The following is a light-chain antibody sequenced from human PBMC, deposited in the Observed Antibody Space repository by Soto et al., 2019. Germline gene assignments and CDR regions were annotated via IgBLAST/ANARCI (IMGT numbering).Light chain of an antibody. CDR3: QQSYSTPGT. CDR1: QSVLYSSNNKNY. J-gene: IGKJ4*01. CDR2: WAS. Sequence: DIVMTQSPDSLAVSLGERATINCKSSQSVLYSSNNKNYLAWYQQKPGQPPKLLIYWASTRESGVPDRFSGSGSGTDFTLTISSLQPEDFATYYCQQSYSTPGTFGGGTKVDIK. V-gene: IGKV4-1*01.